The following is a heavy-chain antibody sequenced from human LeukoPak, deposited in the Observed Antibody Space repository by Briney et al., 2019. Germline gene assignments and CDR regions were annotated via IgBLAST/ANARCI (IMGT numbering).Heavy chain of an antibody. Sequence: GGSLRLSCAASGFTVSSNYMSWVRQAPGKGLEWVSVIYSGGSTYYADSVKGRFTISRDNSKNTPYLQMNSLRAEDTAVYYCASTFYGDSPPYWGQGTLVTISS. CDR3: ASTFYGDSPPY. CDR1: GFTVSSNY. CDR2: IYSGGST. V-gene: IGHV3-66*01. J-gene: IGHJ4*02. D-gene: IGHD4-17*01.